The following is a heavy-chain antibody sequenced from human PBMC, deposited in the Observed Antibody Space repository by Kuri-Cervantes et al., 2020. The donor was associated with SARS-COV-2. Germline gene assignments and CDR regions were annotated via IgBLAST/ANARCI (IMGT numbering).Heavy chain of an antibody. D-gene: IGHD5-24*01. J-gene: IGHJ6*02. Sequence: SVKVSCKASGGAFSSYAISWVRQAPGQGLEWMGGIIPIFGTANYAQKFQGRVAITADKSTSTAYMELSSLRSEDTAVYYCAGSRWLQLDYYYYYGMDVWGQGTTVTVSS. V-gene: IGHV1-69*06. CDR3: AGSRWLQLDYYYYYGMDV. CDR1: GGAFSSYA. CDR2: IIPIFGTA.